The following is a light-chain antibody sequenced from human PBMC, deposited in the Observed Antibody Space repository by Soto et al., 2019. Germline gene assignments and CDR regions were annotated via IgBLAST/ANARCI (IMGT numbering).Light chain of an antibody. CDR2: DAS. Sequence: DIQRTQSPSTLSASVGDRVTITCRASQSISSWLAWYQKKPGKAPKLLIYDASSLESGVTSRFSGSGSGTDFTLTISSLQPEDVATYYCQKYNSAPLTFGGGTKVDIK. CDR1: QSISSW. V-gene: IGKV1-5*01. J-gene: IGKJ4*01. CDR3: QKYNSAPLT.